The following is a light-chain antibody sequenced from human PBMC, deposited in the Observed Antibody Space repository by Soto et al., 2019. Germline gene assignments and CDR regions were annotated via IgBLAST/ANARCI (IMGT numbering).Light chain of an antibody. J-gene: IGLJ1*01. CDR1: SSVVGGYNY. CDR3: SSYTSSSTLSYV. V-gene: IGLV2-14*01. CDR2: EVS. Sequence: QSPPTQPACVSGSPGQSITVSCAGTSSVVGGYNYVPWYQQHQGKAPKLRIYEVSSRPSWVSNRFSGSKSGNTASLTISGLQAEDEADYYCSSYTSSSTLSYVFGTGTKVTV.